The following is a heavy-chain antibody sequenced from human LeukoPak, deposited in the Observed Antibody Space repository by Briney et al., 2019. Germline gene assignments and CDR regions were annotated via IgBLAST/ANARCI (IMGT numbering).Heavy chain of an antibody. CDR1: GFTFSSYA. Sequence: GRSLRLSCAASGFTFSSYAMHWVRQAPGKGLEWVAVISYDGGNKYYADSVKGRFTISRDNSKNTLYLQMNSLRAEDTAVYYCARVAGSGWLDAFDIWGQGTMVTVSS. J-gene: IGHJ3*02. CDR3: ARVAGSGWLDAFDI. CDR2: ISYDGGNK. V-gene: IGHV3-30*01. D-gene: IGHD6-19*01.